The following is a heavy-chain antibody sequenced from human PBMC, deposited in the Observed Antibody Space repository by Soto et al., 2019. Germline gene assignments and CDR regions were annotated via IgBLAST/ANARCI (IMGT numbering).Heavy chain of an antibody. Sequence: GASVKVSCKASGYTFTSYGISWVRQAPGQGLEWMGWISAYNGNTNYAQKLQGRVTMTTDTSTSTAYMELRSLRSDDTAVYYCARDTFMVRGAIITKKFDYWGQGTLVTVSS. J-gene: IGHJ4*02. D-gene: IGHD3-10*01. CDR1: GYTFTSYG. CDR3: ARDTFMVRGAIITKKFDY. V-gene: IGHV1-18*01. CDR2: ISAYNGNT.